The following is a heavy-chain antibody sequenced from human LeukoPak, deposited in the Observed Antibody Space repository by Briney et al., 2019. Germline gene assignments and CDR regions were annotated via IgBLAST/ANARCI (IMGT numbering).Heavy chain of an antibody. Sequence: SETLSLTCTVSGYSISSGYYWGWIRQPPGKGLEWIGSIYHSGSTYYNPSLKSRVTISVDTSKNQFSLKLSSVTAADTAVYYCARDEWSGHSGAGLDYWGQGTLVTVSS. D-gene: IGHD3-3*01. CDR1: GYSISSGYY. V-gene: IGHV4-38-2*02. CDR2: IYHSGST. J-gene: IGHJ4*02. CDR3: ARDEWSGHSGAGLDY.